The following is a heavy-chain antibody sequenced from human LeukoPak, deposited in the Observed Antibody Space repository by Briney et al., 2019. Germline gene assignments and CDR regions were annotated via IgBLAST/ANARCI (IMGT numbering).Heavy chain of an antibody. CDR3: ATETNGRHYDY. Sequence: GGSLRLSCTTSGLTFSTSGFNWVRQAPGKGLEWVASIGPTGFDRYHADSIKGRFTISKDNANNFLYLQMDSLRAEDTAVYYCATETNGRHYDYWGQGTLLTVSS. CDR1: GLTFSTSG. CDR2: IGPTGFDR. D-gene: IGHD1-14*01. J-gene: IGHJ4*02. V-gene: IGHV3-21*06.